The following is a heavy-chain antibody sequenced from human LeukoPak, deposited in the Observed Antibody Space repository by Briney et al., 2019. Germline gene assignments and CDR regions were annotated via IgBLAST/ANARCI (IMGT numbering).Heavy chain of an antibody. J-gene: IGHJ4*02. CDR3: AGLGHYYGSGSFDY. CDR1: GGSISSSNW. Sequence: PSETLSLTCAVSGGSISSSNWWSWVRQPPGKGLEWIGEIYHSGSTNYNPSLKSRVTMSVDTSKNQFSLKLSSVTAADTAVYYCAGLGHYYGSGSFDYWGQGTLVTVSS. CDR2: IYHSGST. V-gene: IGHV4-4*02. D-gene: IGHD3-10*01.